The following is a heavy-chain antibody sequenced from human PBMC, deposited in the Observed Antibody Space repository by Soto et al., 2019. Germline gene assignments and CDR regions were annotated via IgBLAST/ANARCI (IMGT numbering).Heavy chain of an antibody. J-gene: IGHJ4*02. CDR1: AGSISSYY. CDR2: IYTSGST. Sequence: SETLSLTCTVSAGSISSYYWSWIRQPAGKGLEWIGRIYTSGSTNYNPSLKSRVTISVDTSKNQFSLKLSSVTAADTAVYYCARGKLSDYVWGSYRYHFDYWGQGTVVTVSS. CDR3: ARGKLSDYVWGSYRYHFDY. D-gene: IGHD3-16*02. V-gene: IGHV4-4*07.